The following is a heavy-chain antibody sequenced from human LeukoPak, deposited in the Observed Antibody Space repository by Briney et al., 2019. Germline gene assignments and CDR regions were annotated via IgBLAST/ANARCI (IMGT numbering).Heavy chain of an antibody. CDR2: IYYDGSA. J-gene: IGHJ3*02. D-gene: IGHD6-6*01. CDR3: ARGYSSSLRRPPGGSHAFDI. Sequence: SETLSLTCTVSGGSITSSSHYWGWIRQPPGQGLQWLGLIYYDGSAYYNLSLKSRLTISIDTSKNQFSLKLSSVTAADTAVYYCARGYSSSLRRPPGGSHAFDIWGQGTMVTVSS. CDR1: GGSITSSSHY. V-gene: IGHV4-39*01.